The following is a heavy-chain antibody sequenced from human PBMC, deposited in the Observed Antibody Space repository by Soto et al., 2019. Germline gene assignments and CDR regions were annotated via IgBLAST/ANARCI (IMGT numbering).Heavy chain of an antibody. J-gene: IGHJ4*02. CDR2: INGYGVRT. D-gene: IGHD5-18*01. Sequence: GGSLRLSCAASGFSFSTYAMSWVRQAPGKGLEWVSGINGYGVRTDYADSVKGRFTLSRDNSKNTLYLQMNRLRAEDTAVYYCAKDDGSAYSYGPDYWGQGTLVTV. V-gene: IGHV3-23*01. CDR3: AKDDGSAYSYGPDY. CDR1: GFSFSTYA.